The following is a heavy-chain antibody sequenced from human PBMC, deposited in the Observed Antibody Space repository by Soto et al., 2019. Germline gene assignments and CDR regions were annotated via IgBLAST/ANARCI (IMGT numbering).Heavy chain of an antibody. D-gene: IGHD1-26*01. CDR3: ASGVGATPSSRYYYGMDV. J-gene: IGHJ6*02. CDR2: IIPIFGTA. V-gene: IGHV1-69*12. Sequence: QVQLVQSGAEVKKPGSSVKVSCKASGGTFSSYAISWVRQAPGQGLEWMGGIIPIFGTANYAQKFQGRVTSTADESTSTAYMELSSLRSEDTAVYYCASGVGATPSSRYYYGMDVWGQGTTVTVSS. CDR1: GGTFSSYA.